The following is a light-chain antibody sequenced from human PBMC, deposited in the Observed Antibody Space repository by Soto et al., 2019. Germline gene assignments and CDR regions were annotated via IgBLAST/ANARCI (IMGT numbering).Light chain of an antibody. CDR2: GNI. CDR3: QSYDSSLSASV. V-gene: IGLV1-40*01. Sequence: QSVLTQPPSVSGAPGQRVTISCTGSSSNIGTGYDVHWYQQIPGTAPKLLIYGNINRPSGVPDRFSASKSGTSASLAITGLQAEDEADYYCQSYDSSLSASVFGGGTKLTVL. CDR1: SSNIGTGYD. J-gene: IGLJ3*02.